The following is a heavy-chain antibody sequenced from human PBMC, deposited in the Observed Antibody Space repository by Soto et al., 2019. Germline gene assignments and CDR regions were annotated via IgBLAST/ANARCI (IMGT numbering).Heavy chain of an antibody. V-gene: IGHV4-59*01. D-gene: IGHD3-22*01. J-gene: IGHJ4*02. CDR2: IYYSGST. Sequence: PSETLSLTCTVSGGSISSYYWSWIRQPPGKGLEWIGYIYYSGSTNYNPSLKSRVTISVDTSKNQFSLKLSSVTAADTAVYYCARGREYYDSSGYYYAGFDYWGQGTLVTVS. CDR1: GGSISSYY. CDR3: ARGREYYDSSGYYYAGFDY.